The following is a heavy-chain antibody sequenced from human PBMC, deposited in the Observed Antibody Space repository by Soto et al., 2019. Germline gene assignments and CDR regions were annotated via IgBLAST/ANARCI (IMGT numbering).Heavy chain of an antibody. Sequence: QVQLQESGPGLVKPSETLSLTCTVSGGSISSYYWSWIRQPPGKGLEWIGYIYYSGSTNYNPSLKSRVTISVDTSRIQFSLKLSSVAAADTALYYCARRYGDCFAYWGQGALVTVSS. J-gene: IGHJ4*02. V-gene: IGHV4-59*08. CDR1: GGSISSYY. D-gene: IGHD4-17*01. CDR2: IYYSGST. CDR3: ARRYGDCFAY.